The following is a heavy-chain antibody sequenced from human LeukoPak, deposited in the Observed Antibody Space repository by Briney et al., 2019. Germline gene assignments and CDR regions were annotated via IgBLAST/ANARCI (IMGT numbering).Heavy chain of an antibody. CDR2: IYYSGST. D-gene: IGHD6-19*01. CDR1: GGSISSGGYY. CDR3: ARPRSSGWFHAFDI. Sequence: SQTLSLTCTVSGGSISSGGYYWSWIRQHPGKGLEWIGYIYYSGSTYYNPSLKSRVTISVDTSKNQFSLKLSSVTAADTAVYYCARPRSSGWFHAFDIWGQGTMVTVSS. V-gene: IGHV4-31*03. J-gene: IGHJ3*02.